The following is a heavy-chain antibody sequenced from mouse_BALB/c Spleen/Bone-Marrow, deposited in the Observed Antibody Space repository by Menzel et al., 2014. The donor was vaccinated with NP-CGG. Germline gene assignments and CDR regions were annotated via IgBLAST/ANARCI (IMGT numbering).Heavy chain of an antibody. V-gene: IGHV1S81*02. J-gene: IGHJ4*01. Sequence: QVQLKQSGAELVKPGASVKLSCKASGYTFTSYYMYWVKQRPGQGLEWIGEINPSNGGTNFNEKFKGKATLTVDTSSSTAYMQLSSLTSEYSAVYYFTRGRPDAMDYWGQGTSVTVSS. CDR3: TRGRPDAMDY. CDR1: GYTFTSYY. CDR2: INPSNGGT.